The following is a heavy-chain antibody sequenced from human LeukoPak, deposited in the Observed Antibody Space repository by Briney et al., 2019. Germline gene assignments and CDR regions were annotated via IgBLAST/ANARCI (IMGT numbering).Heavy chain of an antibody. V-gene: IGHV1-69*04. Sequence: VKVSCKASGGTFSSYAISWVRQAPGQGLEWMGRIIPILGIANYAQKFQGRVTITADKSTSTAYMELSSLRSEDTAVYYCARDPYGSGCYPPDYWGQGTLVTVSS. D-gene: IGHD3-10*01. CDR3: ARDPYGSGCYPPDY. CDR2: IIPILGIA. J-gene: IGHJ4*02. CDR1: GGTFSSYA.